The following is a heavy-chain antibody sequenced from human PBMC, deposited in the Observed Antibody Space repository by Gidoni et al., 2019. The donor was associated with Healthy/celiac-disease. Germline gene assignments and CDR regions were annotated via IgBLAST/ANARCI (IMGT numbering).Heavy chain of an antibody. J-gene: IGHJ4*02. CDR2: IYYSGST. CDR3: ARGQPDYVWGSYRPWFDY. V-gene: IGHV4-59*01. CDR1: GGSISSYY. Sequence: QVQLQESGPGLVKPSETLSLTCTVSGGSISSYYCSWIRQPPGKGLEWIGYIYYSGSTNYNPSLKSRVTISVDTSKNQFSLKLSSVTAADTAVYYCARGQPDYVWGSYRPWFDYWGQGTLVTVSS. D-gene: IGHD3-16*02.